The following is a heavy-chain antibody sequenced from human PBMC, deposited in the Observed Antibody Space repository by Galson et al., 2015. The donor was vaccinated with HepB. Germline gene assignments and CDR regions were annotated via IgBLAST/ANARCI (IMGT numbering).Heavy chain of an antibody. CDR3: ARSNYSNLIHPIFDY. Sequence: SVKVSCKASGGTFSSYAISWVRQAPGQGLEWMGGIIPIFGTANYAQKFQGRVTITADESTSTAYMELSSLRSEDTAVYYCARSNYSNLIHPIFDYWGQGTLVTVSS. V-gene: IGHV1-69*13. D-gene: IGHD4-11*01. J-gene: IGHJ4*02. CDR2: IIPIFGTA. CDR1: GGTFSSYA.